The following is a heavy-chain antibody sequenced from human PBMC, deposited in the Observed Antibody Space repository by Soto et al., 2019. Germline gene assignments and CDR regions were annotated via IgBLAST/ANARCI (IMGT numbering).Heavy chain of an antibody. CDR3: ARDHTEWLVHCDY. J-gene: IGHJ4*02. V-gene: IGHV1-18*01. Sequence: ASVKVSCKASGYTFTSYGISWLRQSPGQGLEWMGWISAYNDNTNYAQKLQGRVTMTTDTSTSTAYMELRSLRSDDTAVYYCARDHTEWLVHCDYWGQGTLVTVSS. CDR1: GYTFTSYG. CDR2: ISAYNDNT. D-gene: IGHD6-19*01.